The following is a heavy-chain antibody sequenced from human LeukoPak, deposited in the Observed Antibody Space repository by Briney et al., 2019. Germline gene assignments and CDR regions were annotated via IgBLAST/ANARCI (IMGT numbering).Heavy chain of an antibody. CDR3: ARDRIPITMVRGVIIKASGMDV. Sequence: SETLSLTCTVSGGSIGSGGYYWSWIRQPPGKGLEWIGYIYHSGGTYYNPSLKSRVTISVDTSKNQFSLKLSSVTAADTAVYYCARDRIPITMVRGVIIKASGMDVWGQGTTVTVSS. D-gene: IGHD3-10*01. CDR2: IYHSGGT. CDR1: GGSIGSGGYY. V-gene: IGHV4-30-2*01. J-gene: IGHJ6*02.